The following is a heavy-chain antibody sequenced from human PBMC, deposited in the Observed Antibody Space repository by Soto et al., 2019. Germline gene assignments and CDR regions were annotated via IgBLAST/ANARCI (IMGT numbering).Heavy chain of an antibody. D-gene: IGHD3-16*01. J-gene: IGHJ6*02. CDR2: KHTSGTT. CDR1: GGSISGYY. V-gene: IGHV4-4*07. CDR3: ARGGEFYVLDV. Sequence: QVQLQESGPGLVKPSETLSLTCTVSGGSISGYYWTWIRQPAGKGLEWIGRKHTSGTTNYHPSLKSRVPMSIDTSTNQFSLNLSSVTAADTAVYYCARGGEFYVLDVWGQGTTVAVSS.